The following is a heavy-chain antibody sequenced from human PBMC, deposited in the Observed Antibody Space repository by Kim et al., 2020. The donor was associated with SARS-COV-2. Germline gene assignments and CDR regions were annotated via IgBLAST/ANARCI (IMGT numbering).Heavy chain of an antibody. CDR1: GFTVSSNY. V-gene: IGHV3-53*01. D-gene: IGHD2-2*01. CDR3: ASIYCSSTSCYPDY. Sequence: GGSLRLSCAASGFTVSSNYMSWVRQAPGKGLEWVSVIYSGGSTYYADSVKGRFTISRDNSKNTLYLQMNSLRAEDTAVYYCASIYCSSTSCYPDYWGQGTLVTVSS. CDR2: IYSGGST. J-gene: IGHJ4*02.